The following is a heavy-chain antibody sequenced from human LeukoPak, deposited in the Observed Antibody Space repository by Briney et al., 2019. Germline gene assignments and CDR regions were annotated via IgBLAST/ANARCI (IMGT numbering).Heavy chain of an antibody. Sequence: SETLSLTCTVSGGSISSYYWSWIRQPPGKGLEWIGYIYYSGSTNYNPSLKSRVTISVDTSKNQFSLKLSSVTAADTAVYYCAREGGSSPIDYWGQGTLVTVSS. V-gene: IGHV4-59*12. CDR2: IYYSGST. J-gene: IGHJ4*02. CDR3: AREGGSSPIDY. D-gene: IGHD6-13*01. CDR1: GGSISSYY.